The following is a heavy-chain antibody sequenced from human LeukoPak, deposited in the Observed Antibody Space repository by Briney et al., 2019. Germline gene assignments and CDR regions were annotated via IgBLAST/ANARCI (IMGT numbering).Heavy chain of an antibody. CDR3: AREKLLVGVAD. CDR2: IHYSGST. J-gene: IGHJ4*02. V-gene: IGHV4-59*12. D-gene: IGHD2-21*01. Sequence: SETLSLTCTVSGGSISSYYWSWIRQPPGKGLEWIGYIHYSGSTNYNPSLKSRVTMSVDTSKNQFSLRLSSVTAADTAVYYCAREKLLVGVADWGQGTLVTVSS. CDR1: GGSISSYY.